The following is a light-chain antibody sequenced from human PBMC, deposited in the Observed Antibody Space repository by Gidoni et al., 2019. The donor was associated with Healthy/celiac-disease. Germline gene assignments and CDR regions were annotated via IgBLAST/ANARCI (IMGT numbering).Light chain of an antibody. J-gene: IGKJ1*01. CDR2: DAS. CDR3: QQYNSYSPWT. V-gene: IGKV1-5*01. Sequence: DIQMTQSPSTLSASVGDRVTITCRASQSISSWLAWYQQKPGKAPKLLIYDASSLESGVPSRFSGSGSGTEFTLTISSLQPDDLATYYCQQYNSYSPWTFGQGTKVKSN. CDR1: QSISSW.